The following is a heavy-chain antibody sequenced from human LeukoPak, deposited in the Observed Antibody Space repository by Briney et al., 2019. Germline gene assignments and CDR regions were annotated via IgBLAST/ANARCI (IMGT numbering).Heavy chain of an antibody. CDR2: ISGSGGST. CDR3: AKDHDFWCGYYEDY. J-gene: IGHJ4*02. V-gene: IGHV3-23*01. CDR1: GFTFSSYA. Sequence: GASLRLSCAASGFTFSSYAMSWVRQAPGEGLEWVSAISGSGGSTYYADSVKGRFTISRDNSKNTLYLQMNSLRAEYTAVYYCAKDHDFWCGYYEDYWGQGTLVTVSS. D-gene: IGHD3-3*01.